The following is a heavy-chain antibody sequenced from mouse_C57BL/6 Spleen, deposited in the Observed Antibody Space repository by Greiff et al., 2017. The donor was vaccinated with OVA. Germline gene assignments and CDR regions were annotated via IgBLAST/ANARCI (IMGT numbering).Heavy chain of an antibody. CDR2: IYPGDGDT. Sequence: QVQLKQSGAELVKPGASVKISCKASGYAFSSYWMNWVKQRPGKGLEWIGQIYPGDGDTNYNGKFKGKATLTADKSSSTAYMQLSSLTSEDSAVYFCARLGITTDGDYAMDYWGQGTSVTVSS. J-gene: IGHJ4*01. V-gene: IGHV1-80*01. CDR3: ARLGITTDGDYAMDY. CDR1: GYAFSSYW. D-gene: IGHD1-1*01.